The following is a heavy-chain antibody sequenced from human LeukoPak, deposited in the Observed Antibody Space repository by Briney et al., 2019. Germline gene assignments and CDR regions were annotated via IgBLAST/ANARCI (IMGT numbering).Heavy chain of an antibody. CDR1: GFTFSSYA. Sequence: GGSLRLSCAASGFTFSSYAMHWVRQAPGKGLEWVAVISYDGSNKYYADSVKGRFTISRDNSKNTLYLQMNSLRPEDTAVYYCAGLLTYWGQGTLVTVSS. D-gene: IGHD2-15*01. V-gene: IGHV3-30-3*01. CDR3: AGLLTY. CDR2: ISYDGSNK. J-gene: IGHJ4*02.